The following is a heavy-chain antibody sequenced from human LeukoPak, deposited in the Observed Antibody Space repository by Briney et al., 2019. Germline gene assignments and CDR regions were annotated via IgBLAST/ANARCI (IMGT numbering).Heavy chain of an antibody. V-gene: IGHV3-9*01. D-gene: IGHD3-10*01. CDR3: AKSSDGSGSSPSDY. CDR1: GFTFDDYA. J-gene: IGHJ4*02. CDR2: ISWNSGSI. Sequence: GGSLRLSCAASGFTFDDYAMHWVRQAPGKGLEWVSYISWNSGSIDYADSVKGRFTISRDNAKNSLYMQMNSLRAEDTALYYCAKSSDGSGSSPSDYWGQGTLVTVSS.